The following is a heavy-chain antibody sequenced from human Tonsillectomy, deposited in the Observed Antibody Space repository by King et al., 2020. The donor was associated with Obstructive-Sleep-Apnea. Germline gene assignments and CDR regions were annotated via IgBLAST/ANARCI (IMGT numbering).Heavy chain of an antibody. CDR2: IDWDDDK. V-gene: IGHV2-70*10. CDR3: ARICPGSSWADY. CDR1: GFSLSPRGMC. Sequence: TLKESGPALVKPTQTLTLTCTFSGFSLSPRGMCVNWIRQPPGKGLDGFARIDWDDDKYHSTSLKTRLTISKETYNNQVVLTMTNMDPVDTAKYYCARICPGSSWADYWGQGTLVTVSS. D-gene: IGHD6-13*01. J-gene: IGHJ4*02.